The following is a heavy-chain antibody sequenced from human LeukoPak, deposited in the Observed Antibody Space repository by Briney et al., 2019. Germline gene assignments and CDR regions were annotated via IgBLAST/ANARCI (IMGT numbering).Heavy chain of an antibody. J-gene: IGHJ4*02. D-gene: IGHD1-14*01. CDR1: GFTFSSYG. V-gene: IGHV3-33*06. CDR2: IWYDGSNK. Sequence: GRSLRLSCAASGFTFSSYGMHWVRQAPGKGLEWVAVIWYDGSNKYYADSVKGRFTISRDNSKNTVWLQMSSLRAEDTAIYYCAKESPYTSPRNYFFDYWGRGTLVSVSS. CDR3: AKESPYTSPRNYFFDY.